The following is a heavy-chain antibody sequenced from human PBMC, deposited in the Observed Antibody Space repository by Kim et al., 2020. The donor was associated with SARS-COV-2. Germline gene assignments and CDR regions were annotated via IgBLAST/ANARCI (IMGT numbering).Heavy chain of an antibody. D-gene: IGHD2-15*01. V-gene: IGHV1-46*01. J-gene: IGHJ4*02. CDR3: ARDESVVAATPGVDY. Sequence: QKFQGRVTMTRDTSTSTVYMELSSLRSEDTAVYYCARDESVVAATPGVDYWGQGTLVTVSS.